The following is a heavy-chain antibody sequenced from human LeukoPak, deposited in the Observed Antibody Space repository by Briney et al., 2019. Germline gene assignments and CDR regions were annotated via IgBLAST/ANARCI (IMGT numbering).Heavy chain of an antibody. J-gene: IGHJ6*03. CDR1: GYSFTNYW. D-gene: IGHD3-9*01. CDR3: ARLLRYFDWFPHPYYYYYYMDV. V-gene: IGHV1-18*01. Sequence: GESLKISCKGSGYSFTNYWIVWVRQMPGKGLEWMGWVSAYNGNTNYAQKLQGRVTMTTDTSTSTAYMELRSLRSDDTAVYYCARLLRYFDWFPHPYYYYYYMDVWGKGTTVTVSS. CDR2: VSAYNGNT.